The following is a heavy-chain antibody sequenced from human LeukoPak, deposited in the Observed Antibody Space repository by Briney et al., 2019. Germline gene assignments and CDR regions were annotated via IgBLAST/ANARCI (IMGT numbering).Heavy chain of an antibody. V-gene: IGHV4-59*08. CDR2: INYSGST. D-gene: IGHD3-16*01. CDR1: GGSISSYY. CDR3: ARFGSDTYGYKYYFDS. J-gene: IGHJ4*02. Sequence: SETLSLTCTVSGGSISSYYWSWIRQPPGKGLEWIGYINYSGSTNYNPSLKSRVTISVDTSKNQFSLRLTSVTAADTAVYYCARFGSDTYGYKYYFDSWGQGSLATVS.